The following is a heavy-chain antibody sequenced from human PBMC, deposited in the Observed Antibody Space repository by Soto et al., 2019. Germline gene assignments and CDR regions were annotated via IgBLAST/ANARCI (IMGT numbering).Heavy chain of an antibody. CDR1: GYTFSRYG. J-gene: IGHJ6*02. CDR2: ISGYNGDT. Sequence: QGQLVQSGVEVKKPGASVKVSCKASGYTFSRYGISWVRQAPGQGLEWMGWISGYNGDTNYAQKFQGRVTMTIDTSTNTAYMALRTLTSDDTAVYYCAKNGQPPCYYYGMDVWGQGTTVSVSS. CDR3: AKNGQPPCYYYGMDV. D-gene: IGHD2-2*01. V-gene: IGHV1-18*01.